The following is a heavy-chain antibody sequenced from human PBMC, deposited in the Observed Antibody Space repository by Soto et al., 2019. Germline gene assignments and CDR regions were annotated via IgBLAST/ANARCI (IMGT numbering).Heavy chain of an antibody. Sequence: GXPVKVSYKAAGYTFTSYGIIWVRQAPGQGLEWMGWISAYNGNTNYAQKLQCRVTMTTDTSTSTAYMELRSLRSDDTAVYYCARDAVRGGGWYVHWGQGTMGTV. D-gene: IGHD6-19*01. CDR2: ISAYNGNT. CDR1: GYTFTSYG. V-gene: IGHV1-18*04. CDR3: ARDAVRGGGWYVH. J-gene: IGHJ4*02.